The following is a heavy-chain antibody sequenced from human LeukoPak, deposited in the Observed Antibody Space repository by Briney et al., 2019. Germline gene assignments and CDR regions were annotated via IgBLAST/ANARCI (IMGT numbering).Heavy chain of an antibody. CDR1: AYTFTDYY. CDR3: ARPVDSSAYSWAFDI. V-gene: IGHV1-3*01. D-gene: IGHD3-22*01. CDR2: INAGNGNT. Sequence: ASVKVSCKASAYTFTDYYMHWVRQAPGQRLEWMGWINAGNGNTKYSQKFQGRVTITRDTSASTAYMELSSLRSEDTAVYYCARPVDSSAYSWAFDIWGQGTMVTVSS. J-gene: IGHJ3*02.